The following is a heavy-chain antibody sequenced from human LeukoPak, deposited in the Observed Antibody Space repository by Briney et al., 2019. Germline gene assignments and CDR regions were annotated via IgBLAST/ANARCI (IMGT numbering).Heavy chain of an antibody. V-gene: IGHV3-30-3*02. CDR1: GFTFGSYA. D-gene: IGHD3-10*02. J-gene: IGHJ6*04. CDR2: ISYDGSNK. CDR3: AELGITMIGGV. Sequence: PGGSLRLSCAASGFTFGSYAMHWVRQAPGKGLEWVAVISYDGSNKYYADSVKGRFTISRDNAKNSLYLQMNSLRAEDTAVYYCAELGITMIGGVWGKGTTVTISS.